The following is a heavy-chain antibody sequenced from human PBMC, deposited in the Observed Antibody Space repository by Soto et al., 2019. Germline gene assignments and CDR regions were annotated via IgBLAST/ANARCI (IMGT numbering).Heavy chain of an antibody. V-gene: IGHV3-33*01. CDR2: IWYDGSNK. D-gene: IGHD3-3*01. J-gene: IGHJ6*02. CDR3: ARGYDFWSGYANYYYGMDV. Sequence: GGSLRLSCAASGFTFSSYGMHWVRQAPGKGLEWVAVIWYDGSNKYYADSVKGRFTISRDNSKNTLYLQMNSLRAEDTAVYYCARGYDFWSGYANYYYGMDVWGQGTTVTV. CDR1: GFTFSSYG.